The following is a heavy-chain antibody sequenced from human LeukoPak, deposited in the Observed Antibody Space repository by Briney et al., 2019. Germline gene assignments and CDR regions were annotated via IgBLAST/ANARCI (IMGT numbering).Heavy chain of an antibody. CDR2: INPNSGGT. Sequence: ASVKVSCKASGYTFTGFYMHWVRQAPGQGLEWMGWINPNSGGTNYAQKFQGRVTMTRDTSINTAYMELSSLRSDDTAVYYCAREEVSVISDTCCSGLGYWGQGALVTVSS. V-gene: IGHV1-2*02. J-gene: IGHJ4*02. CDR3: AREEVSVISDTCCSGLGY. D-gene: IGHD3-10*01. CDR1: GYTFTGFY.